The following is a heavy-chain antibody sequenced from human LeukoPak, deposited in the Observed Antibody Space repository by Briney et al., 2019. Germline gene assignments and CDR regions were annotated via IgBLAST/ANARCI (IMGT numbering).Heavy chain of an antibody. J-gene: IGHJ6*02. Sequence: ASVKVSCKASGYTFTSYGIGWVRQAPGQGLEWMGWISAYNGNTNYAQKLQGRVTMTTDTSTSTAYMELRSLRSDDTAVYYCARDCSSTSCYSWHYYYYGMDVWGQGTTVTVSS. CDR2: ISAYNGNT. CDR1: GYTFTSYG. D-gene: IGHD2-2*01. CDR3: ARDCSSTSCYSWHYYYYGMDV. V-gene: IGHV1-18*01.